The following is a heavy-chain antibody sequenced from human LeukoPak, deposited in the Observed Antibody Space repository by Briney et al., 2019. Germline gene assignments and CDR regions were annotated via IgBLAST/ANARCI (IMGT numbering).Heavy chain of an antibody. CDR2: IYYLGST. CDR1: GGSISSYY. D-gene: IGHD6-13*01. V-gene: IGHV4-59*01. CDR3: AGATIAAAGFSFDY. Sequence: SETLSLTCTVSGGSISSYYWTWIRQPPGKGLEWIGYIYYLGSTNYNPSLDGRVTISLHTSENEFSLKLTSVTAADTALYYCAGATIAAAGFSFDYWGQGTLVTVSS. J-gene: IGHJ4*02.